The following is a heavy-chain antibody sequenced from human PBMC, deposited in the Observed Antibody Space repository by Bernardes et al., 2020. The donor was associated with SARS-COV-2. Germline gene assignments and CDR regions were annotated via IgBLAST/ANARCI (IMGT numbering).Heavy chain of an antibody. CDR1: GFTFSSYA. CDR2: MSGNGDRT. CDR3: AKVTTRAFFYDSTGYPTSPYFDY. D-gene: IGHD3-22*01. J-gene: IGHJ4*02. Sequence: GSLRLSCAASGFTFSSYAMSWVRQAPGKGLEWVSGMSGNGDRTYYADPVKGRFTISRDNSKNTLYLLMNGMRADDTAVYFCAKVTTRAFFYDSTGYPTSPYFDYWGPGTLVTVSS. V-gene: IGHV3-23*01.